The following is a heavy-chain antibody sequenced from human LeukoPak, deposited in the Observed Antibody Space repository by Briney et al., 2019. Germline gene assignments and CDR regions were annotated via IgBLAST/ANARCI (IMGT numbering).Heavy chain of an antibody. V-gene: IGHV4-34*01. Sequence: PSETLSLTCAVYGGSFSGYYWSWIRQPPGKGLEWIGEIHHSGSTNYNPSLKSRVTISVDTSKNQFSLKLSSVTAADTAVYYCVWGARTAIRYFDWLLWTFDYWGQGTLVTVSS. CDR3: VWGARTAIRYFDWLLWTFDY. CDR2: IHHSGST. D-gene: IGHD3-9*01. J-gene: IGHJ4*02. CDR1: GGSFSGYY.